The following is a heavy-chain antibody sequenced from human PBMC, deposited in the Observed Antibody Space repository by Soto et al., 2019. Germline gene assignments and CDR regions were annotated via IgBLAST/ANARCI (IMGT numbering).Heavy chain of an antibody. CDR2: IIPILGIA. CDR1: GGTFSSYT. CDR3: ASLLVRLTANSIDY. D-gene: IGHD6-19*01. J-gene: IGHJ4*02. V-gene: IGHV1-69*02. Sequence: QVQLVQSGAEVKKPGSSVKVSCKASGGTFSSYTISWVRQAPGQGLEWMGRIIPILGIANYAQKFQGRVTITADKSTSTAYMALSSLRSEDTAVYYCASLLVRLTANSIDYWGQGTLVTVSS.